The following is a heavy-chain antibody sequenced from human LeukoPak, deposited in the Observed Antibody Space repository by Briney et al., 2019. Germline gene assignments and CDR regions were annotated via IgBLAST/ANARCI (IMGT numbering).Heavy chain of an antibody. D-gene: IGHD3-22*01. J-gene: IGHJ3*02. CDR1: GFTFSSYA. Sequence: GRSLRLSCAASGFTFSSYAMHWVRQAPGKGLEWVAVISYDGSIKYYADSVKGRFTISRDNSKNTLHLQMNSLRAEDTAVYYCARYYYVSSGYSMGYDAFDIWGQGTMVTVSS. CDR2: ISYDGSIK. V-gene: IGHV3-30-3*01. CDR3: ARYYYVSSGYSMGYDAFDI.